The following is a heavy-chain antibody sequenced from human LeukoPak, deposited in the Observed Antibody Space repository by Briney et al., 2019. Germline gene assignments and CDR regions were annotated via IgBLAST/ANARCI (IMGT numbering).Heavy chain of an antibody. V-gene: IGHV3-48*02. CDR1: GLTFSSYS. CDR3: AREGLLTSPNNAFDV. Sequence: PGGTLRLSCGASGLTFSSYSMNWVRHAPGKGLEWVLYISSSSSTIYYADSVKGRFTISRDNAKNSLYLQMNSLRDEDTAVYYCAREGLLTSPNNAFDVWGQGTMVTVSS. CDR2: ISSSSSTI. D-gene: IGHD3-16*01. J-gene: IGHJ3*01.